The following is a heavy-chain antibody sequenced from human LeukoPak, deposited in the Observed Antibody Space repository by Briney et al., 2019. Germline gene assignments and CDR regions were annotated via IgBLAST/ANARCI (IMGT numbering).Heavy chain of an antibody. CDR1: GGSISSSSYY. J-gene: IGHJ5*02. Sequence: SETLSLTCTVSGGSISSSSYYWGWIRQPPGKGLEWIGSIYYSGSTYYNPSLKSRVTISVDTSKNQFSLKLSSVTAADTAVYYCARLYLGYYGSVNWFDPWGQGTLVTVSS. D-gene: IGHD3-10*01. CDR2: IYYSGST. V-gene: IGHV4-39*01. CDR3: ARLYLGYYGSVNWFDP.